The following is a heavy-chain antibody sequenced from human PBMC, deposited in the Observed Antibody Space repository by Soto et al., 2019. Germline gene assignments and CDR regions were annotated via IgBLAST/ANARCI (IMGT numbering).Heavy chain of an antibody. CDR2: INHSGST. D-gene: IGHD3-10*01. CDR1: GGSFSGYY. J-gene: IGHJ6*02. Sequence: XXTLSLPFAVYGGSFSGYYWRWILQPPGKGLEWIGEINHSGSTNYNPSLKSRVTISIDTSKNHISLTLTSVTAADTAIYYCVRQGIGNLHGLVDVWGQGTAVTVSS. V-gene: IGHV4-34*01. CDR3: VRQGIGNLHGLVDV.